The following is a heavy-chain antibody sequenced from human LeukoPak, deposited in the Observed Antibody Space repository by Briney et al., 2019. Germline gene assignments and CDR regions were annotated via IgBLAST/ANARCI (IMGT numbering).Heavy chain of an antibody. Sequence: GGSLRLSCAASGFTFSSYSMNWVRRAPGKGLEWVSSISSSSSYIYYADSVKGRFTISRDNAKNSLYLQMNSLRAEDTAVYYCAKDREYTIFGVVTLDYWGQGTLVTVSS. CDR2: ISSSSSYI. CDR1: GFTFSSYS. D-gene: IGHD3-3*01. V-gene: IGHV3-21*01. CDR3: AKDREYTIFGVVTLDY. J-gene: IGHJ4*02.